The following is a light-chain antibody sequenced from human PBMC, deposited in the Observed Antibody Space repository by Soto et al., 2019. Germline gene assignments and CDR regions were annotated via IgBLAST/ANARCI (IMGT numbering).Light chain of an antibody. CDR2: GAS. Sequence: ENVLTQSPGTLSLSPGGRATLSCRASQSVSSSYLTWYQQKPGQAPRLLIYGASSRATGVPDRFSGSGSGTDFTLTISRLEPEDFAVYYCQQYGSSPWTFGQGTKVDI. V-gene: IGKV3-20*01. J-gene: IGKJ1*01. CDR1: QSVSSSY. CDR3: QQYGSSPWT.